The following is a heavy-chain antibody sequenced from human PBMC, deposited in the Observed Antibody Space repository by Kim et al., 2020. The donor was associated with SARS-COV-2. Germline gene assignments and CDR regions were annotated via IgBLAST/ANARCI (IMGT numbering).Heavy chain of an antibody. CDR2: IKSKTDGGTT. J-gene: IGHJ5*02. D-gene: IGHD3-3*01. CDR3: TTDSNGGLTIFGVAAVWFDP. V-gene: IGHV3-15*01. Sequence: GGSLRLSCAASGFTFSNAWMSWVRQAPGKGLEWVGRIKSKTDGGTTDYAAPVKGRFTISRDDSKNTLYLQMNSLKTEDTAVYYCTTDSNGGLTIFGVAAVWFDPWGQGTLVTVSS. CDR1: GFTFSNAW.